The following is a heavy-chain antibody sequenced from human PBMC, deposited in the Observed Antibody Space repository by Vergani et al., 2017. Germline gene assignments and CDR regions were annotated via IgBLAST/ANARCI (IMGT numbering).Heavy chain of an antibody. D-gene: IGHD5-18*01. J-gene: IGHJ6*03. V-gene: IGHV3-21*01. CDR3: ARDPTEAMVYLYYYYYMDV. CDR2: ISSSSSYI. CDR1: GFTFSSYS. Sequence: EVQLVESGGGLVQPGGSLRLSCAASGFTFSSYSMNWVRQAPGKGLEWVSSISSSSSYIYYADSVKGRFTISRDNAKNSLYLQMNSLRAEDTAVYYCARDPTEAMVYLYYYYYMDVWGKGTTVTVSS.